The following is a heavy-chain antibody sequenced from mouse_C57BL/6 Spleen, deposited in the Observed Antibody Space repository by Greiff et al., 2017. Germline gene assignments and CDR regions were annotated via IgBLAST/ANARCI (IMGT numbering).Heavy chain of an antibody. CDR3: ASTAVVYTGFAY. D-gene: IGHD1-1*01. J-gene: IGHJ3*01. V-gene: IGHV1-9*01. Sequence: VKLQESGAELMKPGASVKLSCTATGYTFTGYWIEWVKQRPGHGLEWIGEIFPGSGSTNYHEKFKGKATFTADTSSNTAYMQLSSLTTEDSAIYYCASTAVVYTGFAYWGQGTLVTVSA. CDR2: IFPGSGST. CDR1: GYTFTGYW.